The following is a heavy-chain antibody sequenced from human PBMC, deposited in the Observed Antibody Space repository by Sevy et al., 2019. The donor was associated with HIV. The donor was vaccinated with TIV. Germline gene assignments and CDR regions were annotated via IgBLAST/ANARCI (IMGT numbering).Heavy chain of an antibody. CDR1: GFTFSKYW. J-gene: IGHJ4*02. CDR3: ARDDGNYYFHY. D-gene: IGHD1-7*01. Sequence: GGSLRLSCAASGFTFSKYWMGWVRQAPGKGLEGVANIKQDAGEKYYVDFGKGRFTISRENAKNSLYLQMNSLRAEDTAVYFCARDDGNYYFHYWGQGTLVTVSS. CDR2: IKQDAGEK. V-gene: IGHV3-7*01.